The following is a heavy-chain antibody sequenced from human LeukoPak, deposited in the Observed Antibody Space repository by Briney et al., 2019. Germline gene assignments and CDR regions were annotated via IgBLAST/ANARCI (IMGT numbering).Heavy chain of an antibody. CDR2: IYNSEST. D-gene: IGHD6-13*01. Sequence: ETLSPTCTVSGGSISSGDYYWSWIRQPPGKGLEWIGYIYNSESTNYNPSLKSRVIISIDTSKNQFSLKLSSVTAADTAIYYCARDGVQQLVTGGWFDPWGQGVLVTVSS. CDR3: ARDGVQQLVTGGWFDP. CDR1: GGSISSGDYY. V-gene: IGHV4-61*08. J-gene: IGHJ5*02.